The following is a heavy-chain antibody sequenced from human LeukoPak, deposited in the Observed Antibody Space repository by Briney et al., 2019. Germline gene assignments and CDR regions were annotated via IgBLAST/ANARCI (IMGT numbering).Heavy chain of an antibody. CDR3: AKDRSRDGYNLDAFDI. Sequence: PGWSLRLSCAASGFTFSTYGMHWVRQAPGKGLEWVAVIWYDGSNEYYADSVKGRFTISRGNSKNTLYLQMNSLKAEDTAVYYCAKDRSRDGYNLDAFDIWGQGTMVTVSS. CDR2: IWYDGSNE. J-gene: IGHJ3*02. CDR1: GFTFSTYG. D-gene: IGHD5-24*01. V-gene: IGHV3-33*06.